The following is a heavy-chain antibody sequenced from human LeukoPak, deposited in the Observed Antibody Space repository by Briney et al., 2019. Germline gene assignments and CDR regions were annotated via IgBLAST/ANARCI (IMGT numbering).Heavy chain of an antibody. CDR2: ISPSGGST. V-gene: IGHV1-46*01. Sequence: ASVKVSCKAFGYTFTSNYMHWVRQAPGQGPEWMGVISPSGGSTTYAQKFQGRVTLTRDMSTSTDYLELSSLRSEDTAVYYCARAYMTATRHFDSWGQGTLVTVSS. D-gene: IGHD2-21*02. CDR3: ARAYMTATRHFDS. CDR1: GYTFTSNY. J-gene: IGHJ4*02.